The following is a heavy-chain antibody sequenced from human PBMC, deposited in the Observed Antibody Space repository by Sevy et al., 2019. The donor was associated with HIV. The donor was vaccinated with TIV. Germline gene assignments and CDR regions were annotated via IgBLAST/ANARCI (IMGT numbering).Heavy chain of an antibody. J-gene: IGHJ4*02. D-gene: IGHD1-1*01. CDR3: SRRGTEYADKGRGFDY. Sequence: SETLSLTCTVSGGAISSSGYYGGGIRQPPGKGVEWIGSIDYMGTTYYNPSLKSPVTISVDTAKSQFSPKLCSVTAADAAVYYCSRRGTEYADKGRGFDYWGQGTLVTVSS. CDR2: IDYMGTT. CDR1: GGAISSSGYY. V-gene: IGHV4-39*01.